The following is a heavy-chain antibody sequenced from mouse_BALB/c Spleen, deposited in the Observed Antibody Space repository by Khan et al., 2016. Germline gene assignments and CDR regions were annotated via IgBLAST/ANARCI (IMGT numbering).Heavy chain of an antibody. J-gene: IGHJ2*01. CDR2: INYSGST. V-gene: IGHV3-2*02. CDR1: GYSITSGYA. D-gene: IGHD1-1*01. Sequence: EVQLVESGPGLVKPSQSLSLTCTVTGYSITSGYAWNWNRQFPGNKLEWMGYINYSGSTTYNPSLKSQISITRDTSKNQFFLQLKSVTTEDTASYNCARDYYGSSFFDYWGQGTTLTVSS. CDR3: ARDYYGSSFFDY.